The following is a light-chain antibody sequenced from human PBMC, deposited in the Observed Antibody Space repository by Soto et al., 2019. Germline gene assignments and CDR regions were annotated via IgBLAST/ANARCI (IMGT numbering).Light chain of an antibody. CDR3: CSYAGTYSYV. CDR2: DVI. J-gene: IGLJ1*01. V-gene: IGLV2-11*01. Sequence: QSVLTQPASVSGSPGQSITISCTGTSSNVGTYSRVSWYQQSPGKAPRLVIYDVIKRPSGVPDRFSGSKSGNTASLTIAGLQTEDEADYYCCSYAGTYSYVFGSGTKVTVL. CDR1: SSNVGTYSR.